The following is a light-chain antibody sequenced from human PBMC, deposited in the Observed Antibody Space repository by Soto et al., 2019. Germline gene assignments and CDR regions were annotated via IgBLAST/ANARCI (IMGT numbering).Light chain of an antibody. Sequence: QSALTQPASVSGSPGQSIAISCTGTSSDVGAYNYVSWYQQHPGKVPKLMIYDVSNRPSGVSDRFSGSKSGNTASLTISGLQAEDEADYYCGSYTTTSADVFGAGTKVTVL. J-gene: IGLJ1*01. CDR1: SSDVGAYNY. CDR3: GSYTTTSADV. CDR2: DVS. V-gene: IGLV2-14*01.